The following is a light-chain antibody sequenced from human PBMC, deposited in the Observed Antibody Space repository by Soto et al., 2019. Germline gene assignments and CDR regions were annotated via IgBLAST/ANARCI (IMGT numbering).Light chain of an antibody. J-gene: IGLJ2*01. CDR3: SSYSSTSSVV. Sequence: QSALTQPASVSGSPGQSITMSCTGTSGDVGGYNYVSWYQQHPGKAPKLMIYGVANRPSGVSHRFSGSKSGNTASLAISGLQAEDEADYYCSSYSSTSSVVFGGGTKLTVL. CDR1: SGDVGGYNY. V-gene: IGLV2-14*01. CDR2: GVA.